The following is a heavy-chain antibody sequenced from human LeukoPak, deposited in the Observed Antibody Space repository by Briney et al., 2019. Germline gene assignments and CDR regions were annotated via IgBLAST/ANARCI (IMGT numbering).Heavy chain of an antibody. J-gene: IGHJ3*01. Sequence: GGSLRLSCAASGFTFSSYSMNWVRQAPGKGLEWVSYISSSSSTTYYADSVQGRFTISRDNAKNSLYLQMDSLRDGDTAVYYCARDSTLTHAWSGYGFDVWGQGTMVTVSS. V-gene: IGHV3-48*02. CDR2: ISSSSSTT. CDR3: ARDSTLTHAWSGYGFDV. D-gene: IGHD4-17*01. CDR1: GFTFSSYS.